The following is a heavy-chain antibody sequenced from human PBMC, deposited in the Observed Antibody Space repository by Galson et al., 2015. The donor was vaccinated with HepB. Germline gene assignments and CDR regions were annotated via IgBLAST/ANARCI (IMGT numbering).Heavy chain of an antibody. J-gene: IGHJ4*02. CDR2: IKSKTDGGTT. Sequence: SLRLSCAASGFTFSNAWMSWVRQAPGKGLEWVGRIKSKTDGGTTDYAAPVKGRFTISRDDSKNTLYLQMNSLKTEDTAVYYCTTVERSNSGWPYFDYWGQGTLVTVSS. CDR1: GFTFSNAW. D-gene: IGHD6-19*01. CDR3: TTVERSNSGWPYFDY. V-gene: IGHV3-15*01.